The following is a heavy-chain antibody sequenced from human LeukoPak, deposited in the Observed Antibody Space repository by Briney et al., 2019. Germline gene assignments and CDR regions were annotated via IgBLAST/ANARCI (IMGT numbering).Heavy chain of an antibody. CDR3: ARGIAAADLDY. Sequence: GGSLRLSCAASGFTFRSYEMNWVRQAPGKGLEWVSYISSSGSTIYYADSVKGRFTISRDNAKNSLYLQMNSLRAEDTAVYYCARGIAAADLDYWGQGTLVTVSS. D-gene: IGHD6-13*01. CDR2: ISSSGSTI. CDR1: GFTFRSYE. J-gene: IGHJ4*02. V-gene: IGHV3-48*03.